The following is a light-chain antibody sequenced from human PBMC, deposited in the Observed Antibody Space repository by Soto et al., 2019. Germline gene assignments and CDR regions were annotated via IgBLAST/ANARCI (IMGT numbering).Light chain of an antibody. J-gene: IGKJ3*01. CDR3: QQRSNWPPGT. Sequence: EIVLTQSPATLSLSPGERATLSCRASQSVSSYLAWYQQKPGQAPRLLIYDASNRATGIPARFSGSGSGTDFTLNISSLEPEDFAVYYCQQRSNWPPGTFGPGTKVDIK. V-gene: IGKV3-11*01. CDR2: DAS. CDR1: QSVSSY.